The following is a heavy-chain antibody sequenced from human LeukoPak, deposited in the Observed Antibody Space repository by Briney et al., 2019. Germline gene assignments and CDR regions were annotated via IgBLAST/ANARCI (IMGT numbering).Heavy chain of an antibody. V-gene: IGHV1-18*01. Sequence: GASVKVSCKASGYTFDNYGIIWVRQAPGQGLEWMGWISTYNGNTNYAQKLQGRVTMTTDTPTSTVYMELRSLRSDDTAVYYCARRYGSGSQYNWFDPWGQGTLVTVSS. CDR3: ARRYGSGSQYNWFDP. D-gene: IGHD3-10*01. CDR1: GYTFDNYG. J-gene: IGHJ5*02. CDR2: ISTYNGNT.